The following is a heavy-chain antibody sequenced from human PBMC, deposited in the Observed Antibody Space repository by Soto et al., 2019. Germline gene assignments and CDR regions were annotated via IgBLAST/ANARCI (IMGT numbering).Heavy chain of an antibody. D-gene: IGHD3-10*01. V-gene: IGHV4-4*02. J-gene: IGHJ4*02. Sequence: QVQLQESGPGLVKPSGTLSLTCAVSGGSISSSNWWSWVRQPPGKGLEWIGEIYHSGSTNYNPSLKSRVTISGDKSKNPFSLQLSSVTAADTAVYYCARGGSYVSGSFLVDWGQGTLVSVSS. CDR1: GGSISSSNW. CDR2: IYHSGST. CDR3: ARGGSYVSGSFLVD.